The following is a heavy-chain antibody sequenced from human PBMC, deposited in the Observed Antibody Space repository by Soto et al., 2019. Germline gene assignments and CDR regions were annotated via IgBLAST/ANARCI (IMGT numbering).Heavy chain of an antibody. CDR3: ACRAWFGDAVRAFEC. J-gene: IGHJ4*02. CDR1: GFTSISYS. V-gene: IGHV3-48*02. Sequence: VGSLILSCASSGFTSISYSMNWVRQAPGKGLEWVSYISSSSSTIYYADSVKGRFTISRDNAKNSLYLQMNSLRDEDTAMYYCACRAWFGDAVRAFECWGKGTVVTV. CDR2: ISSSSSTI. D-gene: IGHD3-10*01.